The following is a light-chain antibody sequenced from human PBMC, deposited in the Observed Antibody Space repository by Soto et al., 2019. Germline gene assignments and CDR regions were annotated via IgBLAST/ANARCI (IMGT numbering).Light chain of an antibody. J-gene: IGKJ4*01. V-gene: IGKV3-15*01. CDR3: QQYNNWPLT. CDR1: QSVSSN. Sequence: EIVLTQSPGTLSLSPGDRVTLSCRASQSVSSNLAWYQQKPGQAPRLLIYGASTRATGIPARFSGSGSGTEFTLTISSLQSEDFAVYYCQQYNNWPLTFGGGTKVEIK. CDR2: GAS.